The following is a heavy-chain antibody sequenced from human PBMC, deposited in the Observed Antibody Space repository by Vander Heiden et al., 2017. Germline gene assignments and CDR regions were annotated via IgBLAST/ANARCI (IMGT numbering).Heavy chain of an antibody. Sequence: VQLVESGGGLVQSGWSLRLSCEGSGFTFNEHAMHWVRQVPGKGLEWVSGILWDNSRIGYADSVKGRFTISRDNGKNSLYLQMNSLRPEDTALYYCGKDMTPGGLDVWGHGTTVTVSS. CDR3: GKDMTPGGLDV. D-gene: IGHD3-10*01. J-gene: IGHJ6*02. CDR2: ILWDNSRI. V-gene: IGHV3-9*01. CDR1: GFTFNEHA.